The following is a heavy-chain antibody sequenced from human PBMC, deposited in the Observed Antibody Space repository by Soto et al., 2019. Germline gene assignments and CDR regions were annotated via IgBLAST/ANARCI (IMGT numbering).Heavy chain of an antibody. Sequence: SVKVSGKASGGTFSSYAISWVRQAPGQGLEWMGGIIPIFGTANYAQKFQGRVTITADKSTSTAYMELSSLRSEDTAVYYCARVERITMIVVDTGDYYYGMDVWGQGTTVTVSS. CDR3: ARVERITMIVVDTGDYYYGMDV. D-gene: IGHD3-22*01. J-gene: IGHJ6*02. V-gene: IGHV1-69*06. CDR2: IIPIFGTA. CDR1: GGTFSSYA.